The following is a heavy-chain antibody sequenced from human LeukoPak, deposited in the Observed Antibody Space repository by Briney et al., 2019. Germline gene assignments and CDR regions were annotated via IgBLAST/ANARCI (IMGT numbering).Heavy chain of an antibody. CDR1: GDSITGYY. D-gene: IGHD3-10*01. Sequence: SESLSLTCTVSGDSITGYYWSWIRQPPGKGLEWIGYIYYSGRTNYNPSLKSRVTMSVDTSNNQFSLNLRSVTAADTAVYYCVRHGDLTMFRGVIDYWGQGTQVTVSS. J-gene: IGHJ4*02. CDR2: IYYSGRT. V-gene: IGHV4-59*08. CDR3: VRHGDLTMFRGVIDY.